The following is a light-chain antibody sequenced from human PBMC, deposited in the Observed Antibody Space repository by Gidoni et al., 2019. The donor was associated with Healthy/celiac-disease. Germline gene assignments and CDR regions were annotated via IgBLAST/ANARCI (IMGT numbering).Light chain of an antibody. J-gene: IGKJ2*01. CDR3: QQYGSSPRYT. V-gene: IGKV3-20*01. CDR2: GAS. CDR1: QSVSSRY. Sequence: IVLTQSPGTLSLSPGERATLSCRASQSVSSRYLAWYQQKPGQAPRLRIYGASSRATGIPDRFSGSGSGTDFTLTISRLEPEDCAVYYCQQYGSSPRYTFGQXTKLEIK.